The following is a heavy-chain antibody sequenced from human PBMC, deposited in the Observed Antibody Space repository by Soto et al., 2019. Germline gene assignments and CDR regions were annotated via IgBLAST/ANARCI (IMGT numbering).Heavy chain of an antibody. CDR1: GGTFSSYA. J-gene: IGHJ4*02. Sequence: QVQLVQSGAEVKKPGSSVKVSCKASGGTFSSYAISWVRQAPGQGLEWMGGIIPIFGTANYAQKFQGRVTITADESTSXVYMELSSLRSEDTAVYYCARDGPHDYDSSGYYLDYWGQGTLVTVSS. CDR2: IIPIFGTA. D-gene: IGHD3-22*01. V-gene: IGHV1-69*12. CDR3: ARDGPHDYDSSGYYLDY.